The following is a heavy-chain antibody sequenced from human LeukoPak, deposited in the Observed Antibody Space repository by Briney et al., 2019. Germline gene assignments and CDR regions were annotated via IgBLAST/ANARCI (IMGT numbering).Heavy chain of an antibody. CDR1: GGSICSYY. CDR2: IYYSGST. J-gene: IGHJ4*02. V-gene: IGHV4-59*01. Sequence: SETLSLTCTVSGGSICSYYWSWIRQPPGKGLEWIGYIYYSGSTNYNPSLKSRVTISVDTSKNQFSLKLSSVTAADTAVYYCARDREDYVSDWGQGTLVTVSS. CDR3: ARDREDYVSD. D-gene: IGHD4-17*01.